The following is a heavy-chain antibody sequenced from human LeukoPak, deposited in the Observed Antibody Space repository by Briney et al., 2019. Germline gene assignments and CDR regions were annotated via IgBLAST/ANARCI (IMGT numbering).Heavy chain of an antibody. V-gene: IGHV3-23*01. Sequence: GSLRLFCAASGFTFSSYAMSLVRQAPGKGLEWVSAISGSGGSTYYADSVKGRFTISRDNSKNTLYLQMNSLRAEDTAVYYCAKRTRYYDSSGYHEYFQHWGQGTLVTVSS. CDR3: AKRTRYYDSSGYHEYFQH. J-gene: IGHJ1*01. D-gene: IGHD3-22*01. CDR2: ISGSGGST. CDR1: GFTFSSYA.